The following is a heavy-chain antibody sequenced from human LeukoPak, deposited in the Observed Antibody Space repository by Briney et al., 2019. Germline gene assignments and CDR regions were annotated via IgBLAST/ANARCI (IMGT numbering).Heavy chain of an antibody. CDR3: AREFRTTTWSFDAFDL. D-gene: IGHD1/OR15-1a*01. V-gene: IGHV1-2*02. CDR1: GYTFTDYY. CDR2: INPTSGAT. J-gene: IGHJ3*01. Sequence: ASVKVSCKASGYTFTDYYMHWVRQAPGQGLDWVGWINPTSGATNYAQKFQGRVTMTRDTSNNTSYMELSRLRSDDTAVYYCAREFRTTTWSFDAFDLWGHGTMVTVSS.